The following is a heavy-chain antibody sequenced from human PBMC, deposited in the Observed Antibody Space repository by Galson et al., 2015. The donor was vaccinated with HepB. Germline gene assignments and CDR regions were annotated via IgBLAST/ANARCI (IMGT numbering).Heavy chain of an antibody. D-gene: IGHD3-3*01. CDR1: GYTFTTYY. CDR2: INPGGGST. CDR3: ARERAMYDFWSGLPDFYYYDMDV. V-gene: IGHV1-46*01. Sequence: SVKVSCKASGYTFTTYYIHWVRQAPGQGLEWMGIINPGGGSTSYAQNFQGRVTMTRDTSTNTVYMELSSLRSEDTAIYYCARERAMYDFWSGLPDFYYYDMDVWGQGTTVTVSS. J-gene: IGHJ6*02.